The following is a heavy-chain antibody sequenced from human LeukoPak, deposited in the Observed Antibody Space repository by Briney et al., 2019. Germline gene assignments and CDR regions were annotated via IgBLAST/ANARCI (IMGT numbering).Heavy chain of an antibody. CDR3: ARPPYGDYGGYFDY. Sequence: GGSLRLSCAASRFTFSSYAMHWVRQAPGKGLEYLSSISSDGGSTYYGNSVKGRFTISRDNSKNTLYLQMNSLRAEDTAVYYCARPPYGDYGGYFDYWGQGTLVTVSS. J-gene: IGHJ4*02. V-gene: IGHV3-64*01. CDR1: RFTFSSYA. CDR2: ISSDGGST. D-gene: IGHD4-17*01.